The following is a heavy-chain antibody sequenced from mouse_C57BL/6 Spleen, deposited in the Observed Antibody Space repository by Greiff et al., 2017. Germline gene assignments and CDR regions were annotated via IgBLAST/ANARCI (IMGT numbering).Heavy chain of an antibody. Sequence: VQLVESGAELARPGASVKLSCKASGYTFTSYGISWVKQRTGQGLEWIGEIYPRSGNTYYNEKFKGKATLTADKSSSTAYMELRSLTSEDSAVYFCAREGVVAHYYAMDYWGQGTSVTVSS. CDR1: GYTFTSYG. CDR2: IYPRSGNT. V-gene: IGHV1-81*01. D-gene: IGHD1-1*01. J-gene: IGHJ4*01. CDR3: AREGVVAHYYAMDY.